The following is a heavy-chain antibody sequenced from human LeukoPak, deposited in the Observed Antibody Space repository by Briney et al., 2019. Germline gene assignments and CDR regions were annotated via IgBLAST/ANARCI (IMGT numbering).Heavy chain of an antibody. J-gene: IGHJ3*02. D-gene: IGHD6-19*01. CDR2: IRSKAYGGTA. CDR1: GFTFSDHS. V-gene: IGHV3-49*03. CDR3: TRDLGQWLVNAFDI. Sequence: AGRSLRLSCTASGFTFSDHSVSWFRQAPGKGLEWVGFIRSKAYGGTAEYAASVKGRFSISRDDSKSIAYLQMNSLKTEDTAVYYCTRDLGQWLVNAFDIWGQGTMVTVSS.